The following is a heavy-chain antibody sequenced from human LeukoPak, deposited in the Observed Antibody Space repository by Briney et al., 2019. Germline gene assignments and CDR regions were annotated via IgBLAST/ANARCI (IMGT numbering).Heavy chain of an antibody. CDR3: AINSGRDY. CDR1: GFTFSSYS. V-gene: IGHV3-7*01. D-gene: IGHD1-26*01. CDR2: IKQDGSEK. J-gene: IGHJ4*02. Sequence: GGSLRLSCAASGFTFSSYSMNWVRQAPGNGLEWVANIKQDGSEKYYVDSVKGRFTISRDNAKNSLYLQMSRLRVEDTAVYYCAINSGRDYWGQGTLVTVSS.